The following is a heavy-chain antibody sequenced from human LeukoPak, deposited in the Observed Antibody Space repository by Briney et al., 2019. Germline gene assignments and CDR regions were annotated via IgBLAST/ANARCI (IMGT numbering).Heavy chain of an antibody. V-gene: IGHV4-38-2*02. D-gene: IGHD3-22*01. CDR2: IHHSGNT. CDR3: ARDAYDSSGYSFDY. CDR1: GYSISSGYF. J-gene: IGHJ4*02. Sequence: PSETLSLTCTVSGYSISSGYFWGWIRRSPGKGLEWIGTIHHSGNTYYNPSLKSRVTISVDKSKNQISLKLSSVTAADTAVYYCARDAYDSSGYSFDYWGQGTLVTVSS.